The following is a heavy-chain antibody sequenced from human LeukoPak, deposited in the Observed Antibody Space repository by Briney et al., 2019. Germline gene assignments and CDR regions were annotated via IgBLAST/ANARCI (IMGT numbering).Heavy chain of an antibody. CDR1: GGSISSGSYY. D-gene: IGHD3-10*01. J-gene: IGHJ4*02. CDR2: IYTSGST. CDR3: ARARPGDYFDY. V-gene: IGHV4-61*02. Sequence: PSETLSLTCTVSGGSISSGSYYWSWIRQPAGKGLEWIGRIYTSGSTNYNPSLKSRVTISVDTSKNQFSLKLSSVTAADTAVYYCARARPGDYFDYWGQGTLVTVSS.